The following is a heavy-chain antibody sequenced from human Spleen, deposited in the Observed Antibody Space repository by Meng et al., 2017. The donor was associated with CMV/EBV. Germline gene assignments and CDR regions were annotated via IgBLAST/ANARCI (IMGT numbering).Heavy chain of an antibody. Sequence: GGSLRLSCAASEFTFTNYAMSWVRQAPGRGLAWVSAITASGGSTYYADSIKGRFTVSRDNSKNTLYLQMNSLRAEDTAVYYCAKDRRGATTDAFDIWGQGTMVTVSS. V-gene: IGHV3-23*01. CDR1: EFTFTNYA. CDR2: ITASGGST. D-gene: IGHD1-26*01. CDR3: AKDRRGATTDAFDI. J-gene: IGHJ3*02.